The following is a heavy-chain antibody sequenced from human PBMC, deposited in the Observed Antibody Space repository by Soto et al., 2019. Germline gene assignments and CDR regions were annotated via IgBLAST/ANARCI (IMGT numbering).Heavy chain of an antibody. Sequence: QMQLQESGPGLVKPSETLSLTCNVSGGSISGYYWNWIRQPPGKGLEWIGYVYYSGSTNYNPSLKXRXTXXLDTSKNQFSLKLSSVTAADTAVYYCASGKITMILAYGMDVWGQGTTVTVSS. CDR3: ASGKITMILAYGMDV. CDR2: VYYSGST. V-gene: IGHV4-59*01. CDR1: GGSISGYY. J-gene: IGHJ6*02. D-gene: IGHD3-22*01.